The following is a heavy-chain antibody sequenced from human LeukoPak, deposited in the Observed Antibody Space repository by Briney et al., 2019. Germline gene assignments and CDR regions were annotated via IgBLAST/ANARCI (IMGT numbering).Heavy chain of an antibody. CDR1: GFTFSSYS. CDR2: ISSSSSYI. V-gene: IGHV3-21*01. J-gene: IGHJ4*02. Sequence: GGSLRLSCAASGFTFSSYSMNWVRQAPGKGLEWVSSISSSSSYIYYADSVKGRFTISRDNAKNSLYLQMNSLRAEDTAVYYCARGGSSSVPPWDWGQGTLVTVSS. CDR3: ARGGSSSVPPWD. D-gene: IGHD2-2*01.